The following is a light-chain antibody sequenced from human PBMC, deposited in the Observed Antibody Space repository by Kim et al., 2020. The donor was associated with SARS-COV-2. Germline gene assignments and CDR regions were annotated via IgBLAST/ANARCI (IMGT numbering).Light chain of an antibody. J-gene: IGKJ5*01. Sequence: EIVLTQSPATLSVSPGERATLSCRASQSVESNLAWFQQKPGQAPRLLIYGAFTRATGIPARFSGSESGTEFALTISSLQSEDSAVYYCQQYNDWPPITFGQGTRLEIK. CDR2: GAF. CDR3: QQYNDWPPIT. V-gene: IGKV3-15*01. CDR1: QSVESN.